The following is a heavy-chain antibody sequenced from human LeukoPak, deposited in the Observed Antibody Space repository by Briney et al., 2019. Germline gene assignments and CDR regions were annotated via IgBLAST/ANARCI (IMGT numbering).Heavy chain of an antibody. V-gene: IGHV7-4-1*02. CDR1: GYTFTSYA. J-gene: IGHJ6*02. Sequence: ASVKVSCKAFGYTFTSYAMNWVRQAPGQGLEWMGWINTNTGNPTYAQGFTGRFFFSLDTSVSTAYLQISSLKAEDTAVYYCLLPPLYGMDVWGQGTTVTVSS. CDR2: INTNTGNP. CDR3: LLPPLYGMDV. D-gene: IGHD2-15*01.